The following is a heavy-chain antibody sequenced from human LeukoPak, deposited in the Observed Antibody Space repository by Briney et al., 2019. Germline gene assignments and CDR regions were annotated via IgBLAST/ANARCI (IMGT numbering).Heavy chain of an antibody. J-gene: IGHJ4*02. Sequence: GGSLRLSCAASGFTFSSYAMSWVRQAPGKGLEWVSAISGSGGSTYYADSVKGRFTISRDNSKNTLYLQMNSLRAEDTAVYYCARDRLRYCSSTSCSRPFDYWGQGTLVTVSS. D-gene: IGHD2-2*01. CDR1: GFTFSSYA. CDR2: ISGSGGST. CDR3: ARDRLRYCSSTSCSRPFDY. V-gene: IGHV3-23*01.